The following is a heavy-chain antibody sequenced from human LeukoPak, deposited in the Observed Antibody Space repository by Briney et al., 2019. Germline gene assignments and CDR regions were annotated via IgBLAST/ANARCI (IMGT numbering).Heavy chain of an antibody. D-gene: IGHD2/OR15-2a*01. CDR3: ARGTRLLFDY. CDR2: IYYIGST. CDR1: GGSISNGDYY. V-gene: IGHV4-30-4*08. J-gene: IGHJ4*02. Sequence: SETLSLXCTVSGGSISNGDYYWSWIRQPPGKGPEWIGYIYYIGSTNYNPSLKSRVSISEDTSKNQFSLKLSSVTAADTAVYYCARGTRLLFDYWGQGTLVTVSS.